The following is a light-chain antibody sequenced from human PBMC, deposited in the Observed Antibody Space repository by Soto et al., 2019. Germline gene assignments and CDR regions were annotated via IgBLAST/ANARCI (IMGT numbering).Light chain of an antibody. J-gene: IGLJ2*01. Sequence: QSVLTQPASVSGSPGQSITISCTGTSSDVGGYNYVSWYQQHPGKAPKFMIYDVSNRPSGVSNRFSGSKSGNTASLTISGLQAEDEADYYCSSYTSSSTRVFGGGTMVTVL. CDR1: SSDVGGYNY. CDR3: SSYTSSSTRV. V-gene: IGLV2-14*01. CDR2: DVS.